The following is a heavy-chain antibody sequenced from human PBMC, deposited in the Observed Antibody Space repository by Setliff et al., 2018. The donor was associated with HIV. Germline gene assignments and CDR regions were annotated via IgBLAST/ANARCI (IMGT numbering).Heavy chain of an antibody. CDR1: GDSVNSESYF. D-gene: IGHD3-22*01. CDR2: LYYSGDT. V-gene: IGHV4-39*01. CDR3: ARHVDSDGSGNPDGFDP. Sequence: SETLSLTCTVSGDSVNSESYFWGWIRQSPRKGLEWIGTLYYSGDTHYNPYLKSRATISVDTSKNQFSLNLNFVTAADTAVYYCARHVDSDGSGNPDGFDPWGQGTLVTVSS. J-gene: IGHJ5*02.